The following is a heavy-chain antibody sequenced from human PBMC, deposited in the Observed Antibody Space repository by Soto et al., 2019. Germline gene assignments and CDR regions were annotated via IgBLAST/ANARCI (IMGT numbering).Heavy chain of an antibody. CDR1: GVTFGSYA. CDR3: ARGKYYYDSSGYYSDWFDP. V-gene: IGHV1-69*12. CDR2: VIPIFGTA. D-gene: IGHD3-22*01. J-gene: IGHJ5*02. Sequence: QVQLVQSGAEVKKPGSSVKVSCKASGVTFGSYAISWVRQAPGQGLEWMGGVIPIFGTANYAQKFQGRVTITADESTSTAYMEMSCLRSEDTDVYYCARGKYYYDSSGYYSDWFDPWGQGTLVTVSS.